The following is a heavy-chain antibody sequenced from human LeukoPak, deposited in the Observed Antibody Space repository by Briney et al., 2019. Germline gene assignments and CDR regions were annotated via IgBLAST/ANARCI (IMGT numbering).Heavy chain of an antibody. CDR1: GGSFSGYY. J-gene: IGHJ4*02. Sequence: SETLSLTCAVYGGSFSGYYWSWIRQPPGKGLEWIGEINHSGSTNYNPSLKSRVTISVDTSKNQFSLKLSSVTAADTAVYYCARGTIVLMVYAELGYWGQGTLVTVSS. D-gene: IGHD2-8*01. CDR2: INHSGST. V-gene: IGHV4-34*01. CDR3: ARGTIVLMVYAELGY.